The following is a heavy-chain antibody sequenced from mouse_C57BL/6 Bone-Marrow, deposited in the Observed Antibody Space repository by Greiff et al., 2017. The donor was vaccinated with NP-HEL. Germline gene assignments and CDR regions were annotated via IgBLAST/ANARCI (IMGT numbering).Heavy chain of an antibody. V-gene: IGHV1-19*01. J-gene: IGHJ3*01. D-gene: IGHD4-1*01. CDR1: GYTFTDYY. CDR2: INPYNGGT. Sequence: EVQLQQSGPVLVKPGASVKMSCKASGYTFTDYYMNWVKQSHGKSLEWIGVINPYNGGTSYNQKFKGKATLTVDKSSSTAYMELNSLTSEDSAVYYCARELTGLAYWGQGTLVTVSA. CDR3: ARELTGLAY.